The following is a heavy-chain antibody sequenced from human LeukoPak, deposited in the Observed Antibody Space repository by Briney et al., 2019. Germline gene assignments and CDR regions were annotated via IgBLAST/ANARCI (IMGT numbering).Heavy chain of an antibody. CDR3: ARDFNSGHIVL. CDR1: GGSISSSNW. D-gene: IGHD2-21*01. CDR2: IYHSGST. Sequence: SETLSLTCAVSGGSISSSNWWSWVRQPPGKGLEWIGEIYHSGSTNYNPSLKGRVTISVDKSKNQFSLKLSSVTAADTAVYYCARDFNSGHIVLWGQGTMVTVSS. V-gene: IGHV4-4*02. J-gene: IGHJ3*01.